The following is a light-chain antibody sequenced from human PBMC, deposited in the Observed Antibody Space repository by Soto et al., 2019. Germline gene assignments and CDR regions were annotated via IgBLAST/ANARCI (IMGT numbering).Light chain of an antibody. CDR3: QQYGSSHPT. Sequence: EIVMTQSPGTLSLSPVERATLSCRASQSVSSSYLAWYQQKPGQAPRLLIYGASSRATGIPDRFSGSGSGTDFTLTISRLEPEDFAVYYCQQYGSSHPTFGQGTKVEIK. CDR2: GAS. J-gene: IGKJ1*01. CDR1: QSVSSSY. V-gene: IGKV3-20*01.